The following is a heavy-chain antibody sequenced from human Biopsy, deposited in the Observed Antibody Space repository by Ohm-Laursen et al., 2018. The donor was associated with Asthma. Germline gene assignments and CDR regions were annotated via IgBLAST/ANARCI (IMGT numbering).Heavy chain of an antibody. Sequence: SLRLSCAASGFMFSSFGMHWVRQAPGKGLEWVSSISWNSGNIDYAVSVKGRFTISRDNAKNSLYLQMQSLRPEDTAFYYCAKSADYYDSTDYLDFWGRGTLVTVSS. CDR1: GFMFSSFG. J-gene: IGHJ4*01. CDR3: AKSADYYDSTDYLDF. D-gene: IGHD3-22*01. V-gene: IGHV3-9*01. CDR2: ISWNSGNI.